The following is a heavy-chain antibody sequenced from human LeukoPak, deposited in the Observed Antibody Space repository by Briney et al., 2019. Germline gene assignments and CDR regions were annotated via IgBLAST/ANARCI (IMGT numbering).Heavy chain of an antibody. Sequence: ASVKVSCKASGYTFTGYYMHWVRQAPAQGLEWMGIINPSGGSTSYAQKFQGRVTMTRDMSTSTVYMELSSLRSEDTAVYYCARDASTVTTPYYFDYWGQGTLVTVSS. CDR1: GYTFTGYY. CDR3: ARDASTVTTPYYFDY. CDR2: INPSGGST. V-gene: IGHV1-46*01. J-gene: IGHJ4*02. D-gene: IGHD4-17*01.